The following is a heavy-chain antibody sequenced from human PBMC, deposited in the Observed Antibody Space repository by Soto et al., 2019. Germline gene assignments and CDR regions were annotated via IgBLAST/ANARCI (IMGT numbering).Heavy chain of an antibody. CDR2: INPSGGST. D-gene: IGHD2-15*01. CDR3: ARGGEYCSGGSCYSDAFDI. J-gene: IGHJ3*02. CDR1: GYTFTSYY. V-gene: IGHV1-46*03. Sequence: GASVKVSCKASGYTFTSYYMHWVRQAPRQGLEWMGIINPSGGSTSYAQKFQGRVTMTRDTFTSTVYMELSSLRSEDTAVYYCARGGEYCSGGSCYSDAFDIRGQGTMVTVS.